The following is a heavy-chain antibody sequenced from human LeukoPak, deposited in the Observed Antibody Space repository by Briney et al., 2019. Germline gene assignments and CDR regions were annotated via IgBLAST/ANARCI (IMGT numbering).Heavy chain of an antibody. CDR3: ARDSSWYEGFDY. CDR2: MNPNSGNT. Sequence: ASVKVSCKASVYTFTSYDINLVRQATGQGLEWMGWMNPNSGNTGYAQEFQGRVTMTRNTSISTAYMELSSLRSEDTAVYYCARDSSWYEGFDYWGQGTLVTVSS. V-gene: IGHV1-8*01. J-gene: IGHJ4*02. D-gene: IGHD6-13*01. CDR1: VYTFTSYD.